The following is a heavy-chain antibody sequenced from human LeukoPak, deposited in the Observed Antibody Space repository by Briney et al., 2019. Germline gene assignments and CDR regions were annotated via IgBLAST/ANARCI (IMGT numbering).Heavy chain of an antibody. J-gene: IGHJ3*02. CDR3: ARESGGCSGSRCYLVDI. CDR2: ISAYNGNT. V-gene: IGHV1-18*01. Sequence: ASVKVSCKASGYTFTSYATNWVRQAPGQGLEWMGWISAYNGNTNYAQKLQGRVTMTTDTSTSTVYMELRSLRSDDTAAYYCARESGGCSGSRCYLVDIWGQGTMVTVSS. D-gene: IGHD2-15*01. CDR1: GYTFTSYA.